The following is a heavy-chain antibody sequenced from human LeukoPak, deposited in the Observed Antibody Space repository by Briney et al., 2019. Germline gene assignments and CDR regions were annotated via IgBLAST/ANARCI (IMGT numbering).Heavy chain of an antibody. CDR2: ISNSGVTT. D-gene: IGHD6-19*01. CDR1: GFTFSDYA. CDR3: AKERNLEIAVAGTIFDY. J-gene: IGHJ4*02. V-gene: IGHV3-23*01. Sequence: GGSLRLSCAASGFTFSDYAMTWVRQAPGEGLEWVSSISNSGVTTYYADSVRGRFTISRDNSKNMIYLEMSSLKAEDTAVYYCAKERNLEIAVAGTIFDYWGQGTLVPSPQ.